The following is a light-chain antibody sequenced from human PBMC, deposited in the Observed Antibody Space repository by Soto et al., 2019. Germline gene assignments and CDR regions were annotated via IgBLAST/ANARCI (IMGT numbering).Light chain of an antibody. Sequence: DIVMTQSPDSLAVSLGERATINCKSSQSVLYSSNNKNYLAWYQQKPGQPPKLLIYWASTRESGVPDRFSGSGSGTDFTITIGSVQADDVAVYYCQQYYSTPPWTFGQGTKVEIK. CDR3: QQYYSTPPWT. V-gene: IGKV4-1*01. J-gene: IGKJ1*01. CDR1: QSVLYSSNNKNY. CDR2: WAS.